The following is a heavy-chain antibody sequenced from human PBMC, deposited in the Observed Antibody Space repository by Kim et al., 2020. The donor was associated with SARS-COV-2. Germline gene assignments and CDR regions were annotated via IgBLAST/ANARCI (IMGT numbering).Heavy chain of an antibody. V-gene: IGHV3-15*01. D-gene: IGHD3-10*01. CDR1: GFTFSNAW. Sequence: GGSLRLSCAASGFTFSNAWMSWVRQAPGKGLEWVGRIKSKTDGGTTDYAAPVKGRFTISRDDSKNTLYLQMNSLKTEDTAVYYCTTYYYGSGSYPYYYGMDVWGQGTTVTVSS. CDR2: IKSKTDGGTT. CDR3: TTYYYGSGSYPYYYGMDV. J-gene: IGHJ6*02.